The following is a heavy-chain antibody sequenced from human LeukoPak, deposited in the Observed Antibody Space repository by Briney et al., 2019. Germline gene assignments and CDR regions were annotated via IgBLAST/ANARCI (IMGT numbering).Heavy chain of an antibody. CDR3: ARAHNWKYGTFDY. D-gene: IGHD1-7*01. V-gene: IGHV3-21*01. J-gene: IGHJ4*02. Sequence: GSLRLSCAASGFTFSSYSMNWVHQAPGKGLEWVSSISSSSYIYYADSVKGRFTISRDNAKNSLYLQMNSLRVEDTAVYYCARAHNWKYGTFDYWGQGTLVTVSS. CDR2: ISSSSYI. CDR1: GFTFSSYS.